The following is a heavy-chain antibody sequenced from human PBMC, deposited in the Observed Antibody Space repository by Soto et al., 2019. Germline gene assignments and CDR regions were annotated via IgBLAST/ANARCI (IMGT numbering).Heavy chain of an antibody. CDR2: IIPIFGTA. V-gene: IGHV1-69*05. J-gene: IGHJ4*02. D-gene: IGHD3-22*01. CDR3: ARVGNYYDSSGQLRY. Sequence: SVKVSCKASGGTFSSYAISWVRQAPGQGLEWMGGIIPIFGTANYAQKIQGRVTITTDESTSTAYMEMSSLRSEDTAVYYCARVGNYYDSSGQLRYWGQGTLVTVSS. CDR1: GGTFSSYA.